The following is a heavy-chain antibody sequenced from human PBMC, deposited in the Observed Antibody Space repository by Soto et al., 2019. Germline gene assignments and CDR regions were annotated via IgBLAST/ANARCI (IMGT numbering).Heavy chain of an antibody. D-gene: IGHD4-17*01. CDR2: ISGSGGST. CDR3: SKSPGFGDYPHNFDY. J-gene: IGHJ4*02. V-gene: IGHV3-23*01. Sequence: RMSLRLSCAVSGFTLLSYAMSSDRQAPRKGLEWVSAISGSGGSTYYADSVKGRFTISSDNTKNTLYLQMNSLRGEDTAVYYCSKSPGFGDYPHNFDYWGQGTLVTVSS. CDR1: GFTLLSYA.